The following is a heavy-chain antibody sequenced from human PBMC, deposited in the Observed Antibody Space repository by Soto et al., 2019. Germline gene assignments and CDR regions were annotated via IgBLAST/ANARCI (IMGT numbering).Heavy chain of an antibody. CDR2: INPVGSAR. D-gene: IGHD3-16*01. J-gene: IGHJ4*02. Sequence: EVQLVESGGGLVQPGGSLRLSCATSGFTFHDYWMSWVRQSPGSGLEWVALINPVGSARTHLDSVKGRFTISRDNPKNTLYLQMNSLRAEDTAVYYCARRLGGQLFDYWGQGTLVTVSS. V-gene: IGHV3-7*01. CDR1: GFTFHDYW. CDR3: ARRLGGQLFDY.